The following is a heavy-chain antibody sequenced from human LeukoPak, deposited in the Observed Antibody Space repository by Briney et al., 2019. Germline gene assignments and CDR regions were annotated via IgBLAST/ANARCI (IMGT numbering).Heavy chain of an antibody. CDR1: GGSFSGYY. CDR2: INHSGST. V-gene: IGHV4-34*01. D-gene: IGHD3-3*01. CDR3: ARGRITIFGVVTPGMDV. J-gene: IGHJ6*02. Sequence: SETLSLTCAVYGGSFSGYYWSWIRQPPGKGLEWIREINHSGSTNCNPSLKSRVTISVDTSKNQFSLKLSSVTAADTAVYYCARGRITIFGVVTPGMDVWGQGTTVTVSS.